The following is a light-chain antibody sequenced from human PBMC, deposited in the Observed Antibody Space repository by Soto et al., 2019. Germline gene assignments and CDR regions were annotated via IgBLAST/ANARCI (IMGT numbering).Light chain of an antibody. CDR3: QQYNSYSLFT. V-gene: IGKV1-5*01. CDR2: DAS. Sequence: DIQMTQSPSTLSASVGDRVTITCRASQSINTWLAWYQQKPGKAPKLLIYDASSLESGVQSRFRGSGSGTEFTLTISSLQPDDLASYYCQQYNSYSLFTFGPGTTVDIK. CDR1: QSINTW. J-gene: IGKJ3*01.